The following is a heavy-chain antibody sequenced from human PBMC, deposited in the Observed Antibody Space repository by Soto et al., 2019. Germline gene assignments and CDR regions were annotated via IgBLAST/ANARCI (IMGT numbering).Heavy chain of an antibody. CDR2: IYRGGNT. J-gene: IGHJ1*01. D-gene: IGHD6-19*01. CDR3: AKGVPGIAVAGTGYFQH. Sequence: GGSLRLSCAASGFTVGRNCMSWVRQAPGKGLEWVSAIYRGGNTYYADSVKGRFTISRDNSKNTLYLQMNSLRAEDTAVYYCAKGVPGIAVAGTGYFQHWGQGT. CDR1: GFTVGRNC. V-gene: IGHV3-53*01.